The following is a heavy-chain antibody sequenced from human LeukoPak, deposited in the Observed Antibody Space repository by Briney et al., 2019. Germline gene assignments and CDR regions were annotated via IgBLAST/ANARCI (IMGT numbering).Heavy chain of an antibody. V-gene: IGHV4-34*01. CDR3: ARDKAAPAAKLGGWFDP. CDR1: GGSFSGYY. CDR2: INHSGST. J-gene: IGHJ5*02. Sequence: SETLSLTCAVYGGSFSGYYWSWIRQPPGKGLEWIGEINHSGSTNYNPSLKSRVTISVDTSKNQFSLKLSSVTAADTAVYYCARDKAAPAAKLGGWFDPWGQGTLATVSS. D-gene: IGHD2-2*01.